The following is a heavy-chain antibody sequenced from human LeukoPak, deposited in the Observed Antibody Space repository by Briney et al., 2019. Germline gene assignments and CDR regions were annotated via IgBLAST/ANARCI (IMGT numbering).Heavy chain of an antibody. V-gene: IGHV1-46*01. D-gene: IGHD5-18*01. J-gene: IGHJ4*02. CDR3: ARMAMDPAMVTNFFDL. Sequence: ASVKISCKASGYTFTDYYMYWVRQAPEQGLECMGVIHPSGGSTTYAQKFQGRVTLTKDTATSTVYIELSSLRSDDTAVYYCARMAMDPAMVTNFFDLWGQGTLLTVSA. CDR1: GYTFTDYY. CDR2: IHPSGGST.